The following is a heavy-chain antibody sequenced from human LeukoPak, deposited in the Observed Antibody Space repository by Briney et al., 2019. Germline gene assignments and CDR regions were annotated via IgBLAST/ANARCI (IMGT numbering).Heavy chain of an antibody. D-gene: IGHD3-10*01. J-gene: IGHJ6*02. Sequence: GGSLRLSCVASGFTFSIYSMNWVRQAPGKGLEWISYISSSSGTIYYEDAVKGRFTISRDNAKNLHYLQMNSLRDEDTAVYYCATMGGDVWGQGTTVTVSS. V-gene: IGHV3-48*02. CDR1: GFTFSIYS. CDR2: ISSSSGTI. CDR3: ATMGGDV.